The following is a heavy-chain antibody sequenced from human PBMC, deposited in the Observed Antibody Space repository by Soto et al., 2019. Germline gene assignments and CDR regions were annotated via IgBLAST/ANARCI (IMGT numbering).Heavy chain of an antibody. D-gene: IGHD5-12*01. Sequence: SGPTLVNPTQTLTLTCTFSGFSLSTSGMCVSWIRQPPGKALERLARIDWDDDKYYSTSLKTRLTISKDTSKNQVVLTMTNMDPVDTATYYCARIQYSGYDVDYWGQGTLVTVSS. CDR1: GFSLSTSGMC. V-gene: IGHV2-70*11. J-gene: IGHJ4*02. CDR2: IDWDDDK. CDR3: ARIQYSGYDVDY.